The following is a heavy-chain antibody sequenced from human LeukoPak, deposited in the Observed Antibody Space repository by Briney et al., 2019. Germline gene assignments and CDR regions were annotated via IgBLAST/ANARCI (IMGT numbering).Heavy chain of an antibody. CDR1: GFTFSSYA. Sequence: GGSLRLSCAASGFTFSSYAMSWVRQAPGKGLEWVSAISGSGGSTYYADSVKGRFTISRDNSKNTLYLQMNSLRAEDTAVYYCAKVPTNYDYVCGSSKDDAFDIWGQGTMVTVSS. D-gene: IGHD3-16*01. V-gene: IGHV3-23*01. J-gene: IGHJ3*02. CDR2: ISGSGGST. CDR3: AKVPTNYDYVCGSSKDDAFDI.